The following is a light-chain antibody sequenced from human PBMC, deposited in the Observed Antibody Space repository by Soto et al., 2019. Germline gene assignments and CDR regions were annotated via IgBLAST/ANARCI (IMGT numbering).Light chain of an antibody. CDR2: AAS. V-gene: IGKV1-6*01. J-gene: IGKJ1*01. CDR1: RDIGND. CDR3: LQHFNFSWT. Sequence: AIQMTQSPSSLSASVGDRVTITCRASRDIGNDLGWYQQKPGKAPKHLIFAASNLQSGVPSRFSGGGSGTDFTLTISSLQADYFATYYCLQHFNFSWTFGQGTKVETK.